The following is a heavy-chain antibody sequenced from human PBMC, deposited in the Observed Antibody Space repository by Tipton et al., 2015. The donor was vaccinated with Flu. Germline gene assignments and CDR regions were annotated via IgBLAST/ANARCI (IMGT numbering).Heavy chain of an antibody. CDR2: IWHDGRYE. Sequence: SLRLSCAASEFTFSTYGMHWVRQAPGKGLEWVAAIWHDGRYEFHADSVKGRFTISRDNSKNTLYLQMNSLRDEDTAVYYCARETGYGANSEAFDIWGQGTVVTVSS. V-gene: IGHV3-33*01. D-gene: IGHD4-23*01. CDR3: ARETGYGANSEAFDI. CDR1: EFTFSTYG. J-gene: IGHJ3*02.